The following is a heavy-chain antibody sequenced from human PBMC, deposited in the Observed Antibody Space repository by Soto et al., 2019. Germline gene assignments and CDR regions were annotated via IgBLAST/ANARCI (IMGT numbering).Heavy chain of an antibody. D-gene: IGHD6-13*01. CDR1: GYTFTNYY. J-gene: IGHJ6*02. CDR3: ARDSSSLSAYYYYYYGMDV. Sequence: GASVKVFCKASGYTFTNYYMHWVRQAPGQGLEWMGWINPNSGGTNYAQKFQGWVTMTRDTSISTAYMELSRLRSDDTAVYYCARDSSSLSAYYYYYYGMDVWGQGTTVTVSS. CDR2: INPNSGGT. V-gene: IGHV1-2*04.